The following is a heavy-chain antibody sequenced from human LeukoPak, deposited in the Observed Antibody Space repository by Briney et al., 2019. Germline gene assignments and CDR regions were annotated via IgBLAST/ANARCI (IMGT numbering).Heavy chain of an antibody. D-gene: IGHD4-17*01. CDR3: ARNWPTVTDAFDI. CDR2: IYYSGST. J-gene: IGHJ3*02. V-gene: IGHV4-39*01. CDR1: GGSISSSSYY. Sequence: SETLSLTCTVSGGSISSSSYYWGWIRQPPGKGLEWIGGIYYSGSTYYNPSLKSRVTISADTSKNQFSLKLSSVTAADTAVYYCARNWPTVTDAFDIWGQGTMVTVSS.